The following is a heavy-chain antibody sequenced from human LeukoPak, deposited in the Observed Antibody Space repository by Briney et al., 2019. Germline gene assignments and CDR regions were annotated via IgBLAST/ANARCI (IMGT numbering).Heavy chain of an antibody. V-gene: IGHV3-48*03. J-gene: IGHJ4*02. D-gene: IGHD3-9*01. CDR1: GFTFSNFE. CDR2: ISSSGSTI. CDR3: AREGHDILTGYYNPNPFDY. Sequence: GGSLRLSCAASGFTFSNFEMNWVRQAPGKGLEWVSYISSSGSTIYYADSVKGRFTISRDNAKNSLYLQMNSLRAEDTAVYYCAREGHDILTGYYNPNPFDYWGQGTLVTVSS.